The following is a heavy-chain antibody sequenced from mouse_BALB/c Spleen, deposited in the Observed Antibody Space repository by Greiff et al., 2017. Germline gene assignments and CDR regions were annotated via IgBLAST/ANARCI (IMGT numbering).Heavy chain of an antibody. V-gene: IGHV5-9-3*01. Sequence: EVKVVESGGGLVKPGGSLKLSCAASGFTFSSYAMSWVRQTPEKRLEWVATISSGGSYTYYPDSVKGRFTISRDNAKNTLYLQMSSLRSEDTAMYYCARLRDYYGSSYFDYWGQGTTLTVSS. J-gene: IGHJ2*01. CDR1: GFTFSSYA. D-gene: IGHD1-1*01. CDR3: ARLRDYYGSSYFDY. CDR2: ISSGGSYT.